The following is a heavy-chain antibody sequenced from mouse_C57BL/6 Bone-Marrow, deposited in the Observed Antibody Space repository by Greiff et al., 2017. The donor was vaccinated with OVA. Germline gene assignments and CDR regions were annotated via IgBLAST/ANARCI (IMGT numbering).Heavy chain of an antibody. J-gene: IGHJ4*01. V-gene: IGHV5-12*01. CDR3: ARRTTVSYAMDY. CDR2: ISNGGGST. Sequence: EVKLMESGGGLVQPGGSLKLSCAASGFTFSDYYMYWVRQTPEKRLEWVAYISNGGGSTYYPDTVKGRFPISRDNAKNTLYLQMSRLKSEDTAMYYCARRTTVSYAMDYWGQGTSVTVSS. D-gene: IGHD1-1*01. CDR1: GFTFSDYY.